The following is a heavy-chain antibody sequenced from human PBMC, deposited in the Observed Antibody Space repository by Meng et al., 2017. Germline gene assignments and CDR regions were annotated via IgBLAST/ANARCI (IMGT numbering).Heavy chain of an antibody. CDR3: AKDHCSGGSCYSDY. Sequence: GGSLRLSCAASGFTFSSYEMNWVRQAPGKGLEWVSYISSSGSTIYYADSVKGRFTISRDNAKNSLYLQMNSLRAEDTALYYCAKDHCSGGSCYSDYWGQGTLVTVSS. D-gene: IGHD2-15*01. J-gene: IGHJ4*02. CDR1: GFTFSSYE. V-gene: IGHV3-48*03. CDR2: ISSSGSTI.